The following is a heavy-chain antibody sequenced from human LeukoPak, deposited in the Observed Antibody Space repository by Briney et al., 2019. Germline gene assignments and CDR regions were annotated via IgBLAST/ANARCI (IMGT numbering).Heavy chain of an antibody. CDR2: ISTSGSSI. CDR1: GFTFSTYG. J-gene: IGHJ4*02. Sequence: GGSLRLSCAASGFTFSTYGIHWVRQAPGKGLEWVSNISTSGSSIYYADSVKGRFTISRDNAKNSLYLQMNSLRAEDTAVYYCARGSGWFYYWGQGTLVTVSS. CDR3: ARGSGWFYY. D-gene: IGHD6-19*01. V-gene: IGHV3-48*04.